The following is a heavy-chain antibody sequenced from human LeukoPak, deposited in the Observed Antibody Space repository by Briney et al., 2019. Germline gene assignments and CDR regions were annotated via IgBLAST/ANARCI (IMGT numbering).Heavy chain of an antibody. D-gene: IGHD2-15*01. V-gene: IGHV3-30*18. Sequence: AGGSLRLSCAASGFTFSSYGMHWVRQAPGKGLEWVAVISYDGSNKYYADSVKGRFTISRDNSKNTLYLQMNSLRAEDTAVYYCAKDIVVVVAATPEGVFDYWGQGTLVTVSS. J-gene: IGHJ4*02. CDR3: AKDIVVVVAATPEGVFDY. CDR1: GFTFSSYG. CDR2: ISYDGSNK.